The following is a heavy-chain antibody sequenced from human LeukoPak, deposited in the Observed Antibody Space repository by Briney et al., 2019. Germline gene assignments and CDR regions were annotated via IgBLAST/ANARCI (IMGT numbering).Heavy chain of an antibody. CDR2: INTNTGDP. CDR1: GGTFSSYA. J-gene: IGHJ3*02. D-gene: IGHD6-19*01. CDR3: ARDQWPYSFDI. V-gene: IGHV7-4-1*02. Sequence: VASVKVSCKASGGTFSSYAISWVRQAPGQGLEWMGWINTNTGDPTYAPGFTGQFVFSLDTSDSTAYLQFNSLKTEDTAVYYCARDQWPYSFDIWGQGTMVTVSS.